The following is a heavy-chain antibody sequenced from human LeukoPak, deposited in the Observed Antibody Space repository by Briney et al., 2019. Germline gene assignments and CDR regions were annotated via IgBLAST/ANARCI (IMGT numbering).Heavy chain of an antibody. J-gene: IGHJ3*02. V-gene: IGHV4-39*07. CDR1: GGSISSSSYY. CDR3: ARDEGYSSGWGYGGDAFDI. D-gene: IGHD6-19*01. Sequence: SETLSLTCTVSGGSISSSSYYWGWIRQPPGKGLEWIGSNSGSTYYNPSLKSRVTISVDTSKNQFSLKLSSVTAADTAVYYCARDEGYSSGWGYGGDAFDIWGQGTMVTVSS. CDR2: NSGST.